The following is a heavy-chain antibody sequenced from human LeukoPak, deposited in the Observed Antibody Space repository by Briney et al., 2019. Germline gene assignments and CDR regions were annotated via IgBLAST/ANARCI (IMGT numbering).Heavy chain of an antibody. D-gene: IGHD3-10*01. CDR1: GYTFTGYY. J-gene: IGHJ3*02. Sequence: ASVKVSCKASGYTFTGYYMHWVRQAPGQGLEWMGWINPNSGGTNYAQKLQGWVTMTRDTSISTAYMELSRLRSDDTAVYYCARSLWFGELNAFDIWGQGTMVTVSS. CDR2: INPNSGGT. V-gene: IGHV1-2*04. CDR3: ARSLWFGELNAFDI.